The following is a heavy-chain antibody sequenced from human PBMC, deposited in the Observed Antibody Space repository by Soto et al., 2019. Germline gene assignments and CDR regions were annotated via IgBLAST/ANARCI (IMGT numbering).Heavy chain of an antibody. Sequence: PGGSLRLSCAASGFTFSSYGMHWVRQAPGKGLEWVAVISYDGSNKYYADSVKGRFTISRDNSKNTLYLQMNSLRAEDTAVYYCAKDLTKQYCSSTSCFYGMDVWGQGTTVTVS. D-gene: IGHD2-2*01. CDR3: AKDLTKQYCSSTSCFYGMDV. CDR1: GFTFSSYG. V-gene: IGHV3-30*18. CDR2: ISYDGSNK. J-gene: IGHJ6*02.